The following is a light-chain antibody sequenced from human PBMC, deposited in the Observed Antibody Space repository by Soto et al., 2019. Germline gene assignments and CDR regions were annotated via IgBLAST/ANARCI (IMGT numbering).Light chain of an antibody. CDR2: KAS. J-gene: IGKJ1*01. Sequence: DIQMTQSPTTLSGSVGHRFTITCRASQTISSWLAWYQQKTGKAPKLLIYKASTLKSGVPSRFSGSGYGTEFHLTISSLQTDDFATYYCQHYNSYSEAFGQGTKVDIK. V-gene: IGKV1-5*03. CDR1: QTISSW. CDR3: QHYNSYSEA.